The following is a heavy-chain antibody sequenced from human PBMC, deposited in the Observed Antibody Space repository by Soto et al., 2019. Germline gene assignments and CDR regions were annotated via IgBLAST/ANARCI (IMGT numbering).Heavy chain of an antibody. V-gene: IGHV1-69*12. CDR1: GGTFNNYA. CDR2: TIPMFGTT. Sequence: QVQLVQSGAEVKKPESSVRVSCKASGGTFNNYAITWVRQAPGQGLEWLGGTIPMFGTTNYAEKFKGRVTMTANEYTKTTNMELSSLGSEDTAIYYGTRCGIRYHSIGHCLGIDGMDVWGQGTTVIVSS. J-gene: IGHJ6*02. D-gene: IGHD2-21*01. CDR3: TRCGIRYHSIGHCLGIDGMDV.